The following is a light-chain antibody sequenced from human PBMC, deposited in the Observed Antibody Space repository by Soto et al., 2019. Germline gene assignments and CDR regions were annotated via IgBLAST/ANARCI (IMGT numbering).Light chain of an antibody. V-gene: IGKV1-27*01. CDR2: AAS. Sequence: DIQMTQSPSSLSASVGDRVTITCRASQGISNYLAWYQQKPGKVPTLLIYAASTLQSGVPSRFSGSGSGTDFTLTITSLQPEDVATYYCQKYNSAPWTFGQGSKVEIK. J-gene: IGKJ1*01. CDR3: QKYNSAPWT. CDR1: QGISNY.